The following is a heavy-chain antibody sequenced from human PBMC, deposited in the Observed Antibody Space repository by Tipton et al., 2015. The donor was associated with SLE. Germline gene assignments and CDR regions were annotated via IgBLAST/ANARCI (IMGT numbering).Heavy chain of an antibody. J-gene: IGHJ4*02. V-gene: IGHV4-39*02. Sequence: TLSLTCTVSGGSISGFYWGWIRQPPGKGVEWIGRIYYSGSTYYNPSLKSRVTISVDTSKNQFSLKLSSVTAADTAVYYCARDRGGSVAGPDYWGQGTLVTVSS. CDR2: IYYSGST. CDR1: GGSISGFY. CDR3: ARDRGGSVAGPDY. D-gene: IGHD6-19*01.